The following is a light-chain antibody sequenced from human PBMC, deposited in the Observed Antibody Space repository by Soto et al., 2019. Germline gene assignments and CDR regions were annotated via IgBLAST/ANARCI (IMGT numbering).Light chain of an antibody. V-gene: IGKV3-20*01. J-gene: IGKJ1*01. CDR3: QQYGSSPWT. CDR2: VAS. Sequence: EIVLTQSPGTLSLSPGERATLSCRASQSVSSSYLAWYQQKPGQAPRLLIYVASSRVPGIPDRFSGSGSGTDFTLTISRLEPEDFAVYYCQQYGSSPWTFGQGTKVEIK. CDR1: QSVSSSY.